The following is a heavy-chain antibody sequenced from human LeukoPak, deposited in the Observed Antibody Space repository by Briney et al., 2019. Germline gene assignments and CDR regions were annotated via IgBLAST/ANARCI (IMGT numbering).Heavy chain of an antibody. J-gene: IGHJ3*02. CDR1: GFTFSSYG. CDR2: IWYDGSNK. CDR3: ARGATWIQLWLRAFDI. D-gene: IGHD5-18*01. V-gene: IGHV3-33*01. Sequence: GGSLRLSRAASGFTFSSYGMHWVRQAPGKGLEWVAVIWYDGSNKYYADSVKGRFTISRDNSKNTLYLQMNSLRAEDTAVYYCARGATWIQLWLRAFDIWGQGTMVTVSS.